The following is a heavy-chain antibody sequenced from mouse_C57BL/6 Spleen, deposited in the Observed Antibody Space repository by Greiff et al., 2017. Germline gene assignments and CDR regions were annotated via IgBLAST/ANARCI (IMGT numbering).Heavy chain of an antibody. CDR1: GFNIKDYY. CDR3: TTLLLEGFAY. J-gene: IGHJ3*01. D-gene: IGHD1-1*01. Sequence: VQLQQSGAELVRPGASVKLSCTASGFNIKDYYMHWVKQRPEQGLEWIGWIDPENGDTEYASKFQGKATITADTSSNTAYLQLSSLTSEDTAVYYCTTLLLEGFAYWGQGTLVTVSA. CDR2: IDPENGDT. V-gene: IGHV14-4*01.